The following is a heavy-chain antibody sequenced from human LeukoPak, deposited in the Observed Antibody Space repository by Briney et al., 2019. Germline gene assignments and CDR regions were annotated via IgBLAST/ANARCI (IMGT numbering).Heavy chain of an antibody. CDR1: GFHFSSYA. D-gene: IGHD4-17*01. V-gene: IGHV3-23*01. J-gene: IGHJ3*01. CDR2: ITANGGYT. CDR3: AKDPNGDYIGAFDF. Sequence: GGSLRLSFAAAGFHFSSYAMHWVRPAPGKGLGWVSAITANGGYTLYADAVKGRFTVSRDNSKNTLYLQINSLRPEDTAMYYCAKDPNGDYIGAFDFWGQGTMVTVSS.